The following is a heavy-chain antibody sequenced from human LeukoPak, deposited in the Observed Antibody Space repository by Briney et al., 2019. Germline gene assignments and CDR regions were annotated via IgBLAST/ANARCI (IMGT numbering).Heavy chain of an antibody. CDR3: ARGRYDSSGYYYFDY. Sequence: VASVKVSCKASGYTFTSYYMHWVRQAPGQGLEWMGIINPSGGSTSYAQEFQGRVTMTRDMSTSTVYMELSSLRSEDTAVYYCARGRYDSSGYYYFDYWGQGTLVTVSS. J-gene: IGHJ4*02. D-gene: IGHD3-22*01. CDR2: INPSGGST. CDR1: GYTFTSYY. V-gene: IGHV1-46*01.